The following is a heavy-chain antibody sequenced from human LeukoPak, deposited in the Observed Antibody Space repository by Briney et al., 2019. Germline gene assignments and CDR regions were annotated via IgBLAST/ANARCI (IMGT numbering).Heavy chain of an antibody. CDR3: ATRFHHYYDKGEGAFDI. Sequence: PSETLSLTCTVSGGSISSSSYYWGWIRQPPGKGLEWIGSIYYSGSTYYNPSLKSRVTISVDTSKNQFSLKLSSVTAADTAVYYCATRFHHYYDKGEGAFDIWGQGTMVTVSS. J-gene: IGHJ3*02. CDR2: IYYSGST. D-gene: IGHD3-22*01. CDR1: GGSISSSSYY. V-gene: IGHV4-39*01.